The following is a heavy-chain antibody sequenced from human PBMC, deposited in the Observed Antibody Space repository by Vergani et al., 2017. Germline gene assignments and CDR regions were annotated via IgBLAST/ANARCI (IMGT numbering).Heavy chain of an antibody. J-gene: IGHJ6*02. Sequence: EVQLVESGGGLVQPGGSLRLSCAASGFTVSSNYMSWVRQAPGKGLEWVSVIYSGGSTYYADSVQGRFTISRDNSKDTLYLQMNSLRVEDTAVYYCARSPEIRYFDWLLPPYYYYYGMDVWGQGTTVTVSS. D-gene: IGHD3-9*01. CDR1: GFTVSSNY. V-gene: IGHV3-66*02. CDR2: IYSGGST. CDR3: ARSPEIRYFDWLLPPYYYYYGMDV.